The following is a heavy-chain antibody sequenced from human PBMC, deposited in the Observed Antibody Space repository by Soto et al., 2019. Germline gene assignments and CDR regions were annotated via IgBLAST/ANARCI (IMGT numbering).Heavy chain of an antibody. CDR1: GGSISSGGYY. CDR3: ARVRYSGTIRGIVDY. D-gene: IGHD1-26*01. V-gene: IGHV4-31*03. CDR2: IYYSGST. Sequence: SETLSLTCTVSGGSISSGGYYWSWIRQHPGKGLEWIGYIYYSGSTYYNPSLKSRVTISVDTSKNQFSLKLSSVTAADTAVYYCARVRYSGTIRGIVDYWGQGTLVTVSS. J-gene: IGHJ4*02.